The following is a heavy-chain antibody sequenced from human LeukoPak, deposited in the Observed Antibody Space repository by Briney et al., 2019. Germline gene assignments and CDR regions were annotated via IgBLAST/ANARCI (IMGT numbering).Heavy chain of an antibody. CDR3: ARETSDYSSSWYGYYFDY. CDR1: GFSLSTSGMR. Sequence: SGPALVKPPQTLTLTCTFSGFSLSTSGMRVSWIRQPPGKALEWLARIDWNVDKFYSTSLKTRLTISKDTSKNQVVLTMTNMDPVDTATYFCARETSDYSSSWYGYYFDYWGQGTLVTVSS. V-gene: IGHV2-70*04. J-gene: IGHJ4*02. D-gene: IGHD6-13*01. CDR2: IDWNVDK.